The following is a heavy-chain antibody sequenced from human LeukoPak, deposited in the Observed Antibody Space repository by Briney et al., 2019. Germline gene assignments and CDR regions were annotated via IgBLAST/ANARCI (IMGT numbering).Heavy chain of an antibody. D-gene: IGHD2-2*02. Sequence: SETLSLTCTVSGGSISSYYWSWIRQPPGKGLEWIGYIYYSGSTNYNPSLKSRVTISVDTSKYQFSLKLSSVTAADTAVYYCAGYRYCTSTSCYMYFDYWGQGTLVTVSS. CDR3: AGYRYCTSTSCYMYFDY. CDR2: IYYSGST. CDR1: GGSISSYY. V-gene: IGHV4-59*08. J-gene: IGHJ4*02.